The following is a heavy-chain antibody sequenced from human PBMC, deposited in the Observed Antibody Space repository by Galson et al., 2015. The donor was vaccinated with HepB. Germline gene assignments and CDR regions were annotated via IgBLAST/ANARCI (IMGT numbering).Heavy chain of an antibody. CDR2: IYPGDSDT. V-gene: IGHV5-51*01. D-gene: IGHD6-13*01. Sequence: QSGAEVKKPGESLKISCKGSGYSFTSYWIGWVRQMPGKGLEWMGIIYPGDSDTRYSPSFQGQVTISADKSISTAYLQWSSLKASDTAMYYCARPRTAAAGTYYFDYWGQGTLVTVSS. CDR3: ARPRTAAAGTYYFDY. J-gene: IGHJ4*02. CDR1: GYSFTSYW.